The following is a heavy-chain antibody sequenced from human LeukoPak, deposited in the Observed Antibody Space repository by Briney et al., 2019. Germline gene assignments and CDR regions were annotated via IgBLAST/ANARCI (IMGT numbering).Heavy chain of an antibody. V-gene: IGHV3-7*01. CDR1: GFTFSSYW. J-gene: IGHJ4*02. CDR2: IKQDGSEK. CDR3: ARTYYYGSGSLHYFDY. D-gene: IGHD3-10*01. Sequence: GGSLRLSCAASGFTFSSYWMSWVRQVPGKGLEWVANIKQDGSEKYYVDSVKGRFTISRDNAKNSLYLQMNSLRAEDTAVYYCARTYYYGSGSLHYFDYWGQGTLVTVSS.